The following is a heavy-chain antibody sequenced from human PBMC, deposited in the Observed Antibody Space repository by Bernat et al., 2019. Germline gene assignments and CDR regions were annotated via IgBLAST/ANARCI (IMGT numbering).Heavy chain of an antibody. J-gene: IGHJ4*02. V-gene: IGHV3-15*01. CDR1: GFTFIDAW. Sequence: EVQPLESGGGLVKPGGSLRLSCAASGFTFIDAWMKWVRQAHGKGLEFMGRIKSKADGGTPDYAAPVKGRFTISRDDSQNMVYLQMNDLKTDDTALYYCTTKQPPRNCNCEHCYDSWVQGALVTFSS. D-gene: IGHD2-15*01. CDR3: TTKQPPRNCNCEHCYDS. CDR2: IKSKADGGTP.